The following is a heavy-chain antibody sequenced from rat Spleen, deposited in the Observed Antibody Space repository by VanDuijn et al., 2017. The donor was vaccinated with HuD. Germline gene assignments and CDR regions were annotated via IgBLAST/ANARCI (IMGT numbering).Heavy chain of an antibody. CDR2: ISYDGGSI. CDR3: ARRHYGYTDYFDY. D-gene: IGHD1-9*01. Sequence: EVQLVESGGGLVQPGRSLKLSCAASGFTFINYDMAWVRQAPKRGLEWVAYISYDGGSIYYRDSVKGRFTISRDIAKSTLSLQMDSLRSEDTATYYCARRHYGYTDYFDYWGQGVMVTVSS. V-gene: IGHV5S23*01. CDR1: GFTFINYD. J-gene: IGHJ2*01.